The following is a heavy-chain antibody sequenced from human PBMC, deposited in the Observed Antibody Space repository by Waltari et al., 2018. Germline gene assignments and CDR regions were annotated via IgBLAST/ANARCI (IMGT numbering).Heavy chain of an antibody. J-gene: IGHJ3*02. Sequence: EVRLVQSGAEVKKPGESLKISCKGSGYSFTSYWIGWVRQMPGKGLEWMGIIYPGGSDNRYRPAVQGQVTISADKSSSTAYLQWSSLKASDTAMYYCARRNVIHDAFDIWGQGTMVTVSS. CDR1: GYSFTSYW. CDR2: IYPGGSDN. CDR3: ARRNVIHDAFDI. V-gene: IGHV5-51*03. D-gene: IGHD2-21*01.